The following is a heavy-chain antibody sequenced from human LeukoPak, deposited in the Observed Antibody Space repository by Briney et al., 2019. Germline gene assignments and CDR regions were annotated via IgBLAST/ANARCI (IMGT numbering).Heavy chain of an antibody. CDR3: ARVVVREDYFDY. Sequence: SQTLSLTCTVSGGSISSGGYYWSWIRQHPGKGLEWNGYIYYSGSTYYNPSLKSRVTISVDTSKNQFSLKLSSVTAADTAVYYCARVVVREDYFDYWGQGTLVSVSS. J-gene: IGHJ4*02. CDR1: GGSISSGGYY. D-gene: IGHD2-2*01. V-gene: IGHV4-31*03. CDR2: IYYSGST.